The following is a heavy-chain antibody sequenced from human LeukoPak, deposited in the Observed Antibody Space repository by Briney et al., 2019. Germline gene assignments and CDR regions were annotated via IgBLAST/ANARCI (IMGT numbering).Heavy chain of an antibody. CDR1: GGSFSGYY. Sequence: SETLSLACAVYGGSFSGYYWSWIRQPPGKGLEWIGEINHSGSTNYNPSLKSRVTISVDTSKNQFSLKLSSVTAADTAVYYCARGPEAVAGDLDYWGQGTLVTGSS. CDR3: ARGPEAVAGDLDY. D-gene: IGHD6-19*01. V-gene: IGHV4-34*01. J-gene: IGHJ4*02. CDR2: INHSGST.